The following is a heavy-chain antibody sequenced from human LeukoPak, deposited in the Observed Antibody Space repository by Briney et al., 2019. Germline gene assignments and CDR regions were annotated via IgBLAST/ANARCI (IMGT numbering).Heavy chain of an antibody. CDR3: ARDRSGWFDP. V-gene: IGHV3-33*08. CDR1: GFTVSSYS. CDR2: IWYDGSNK. Sequence: PGGSLRLSCAASGFTVSSYSMNWVRQAPGKGLEWVAVIWYDGSNKYYADSVKGRFTISRDNSKNTLYLQMNSLRAEDTAVYYCARDRSGWFDPWGQGTLVTVSS. J-gene: IGHJ5*02.